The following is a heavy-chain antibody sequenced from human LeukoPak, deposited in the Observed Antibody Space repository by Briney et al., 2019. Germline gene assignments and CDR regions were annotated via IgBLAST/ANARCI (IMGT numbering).Heavy chain of an antibody. V-gene: IGHV3-48*04. Sequence: GGSLRLSCAASGFTFSRYWMSWVRQASGKGLEWVSYISSSGSTIYYADSVKGRFTISRDNAKNSLYLQMNSLRAEDTAVYYCARDFEAWFDPWGQGTLVTVSS. J-gene: IGHJ5*02. CDR2: ISSSGSTI. CDR3: ARDFEAWFDP. CDR1: GFTFSRYW.